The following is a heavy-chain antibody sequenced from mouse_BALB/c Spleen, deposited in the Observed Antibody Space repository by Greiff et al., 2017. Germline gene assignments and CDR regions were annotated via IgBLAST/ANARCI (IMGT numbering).Heavy chain of an antibody. CDR2: ISSGSSTI. D-gene: IGHD1-1*01. Sequence: EVQVVESGGGLVQPGGSRKLSCAASGFTFSSFGMHWVRQAPEKGLEWVAYISSGSSTIYYADTVKGRFTISRDNPKNTLFLQMTSLRSEDTAMYYCARDVYYYGSSYYFDYWGQGTTLTVSS. V-gene: IGHV5-17*02. CDR1: GFTFSSFG. J-gene: IGHJ2*01. CDR3: ARDVYYYGSSYYFDY.